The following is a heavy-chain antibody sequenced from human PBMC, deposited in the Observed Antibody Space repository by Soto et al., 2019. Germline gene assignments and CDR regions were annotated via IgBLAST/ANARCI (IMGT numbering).Heavy chain of an antibody. J-gene: IGHJ4*02. V-gene: IGHV4-59*01. CDR1: GGSISSYD. CDR3: ERGWMYDSSGYFDY. D-gene: IGHD3-22*01. CDR2: IYYSGST. Sequence: SETLSLTCTVSGGSISSYDWSWIRQPPGKGLEWIGYIYYSGSTNYNPSLKSRVTISVDTSKNQFSLKLSSVTAADTAVYYCERGWMYDSSGYFDYWGQGTLVTVSS.